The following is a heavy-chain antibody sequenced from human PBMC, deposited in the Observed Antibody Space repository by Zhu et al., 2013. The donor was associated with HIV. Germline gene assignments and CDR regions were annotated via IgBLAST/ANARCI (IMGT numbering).Heavy chain of an antibody. CDR1: GFTFSNYA. CDR3: AKAQYSDSSGYYYFPDY. Sequence: EVQLVESGGGLVKPGGSLRLSCAASGFTFSNYAMSWVRQAPGKGLEWVSGIGDSGDITYYADSVKGRFTISRDNSKNTLYLQMHSLRAEDTAVYYCAKAQYSDSSGYYYFPDYWGQGTLVTVSS. CDR2: IGDSGDIT. D-gene: IGHD3-22*01. V-gene: IGHV3-23*04. J-gene: IGHJ4*02.